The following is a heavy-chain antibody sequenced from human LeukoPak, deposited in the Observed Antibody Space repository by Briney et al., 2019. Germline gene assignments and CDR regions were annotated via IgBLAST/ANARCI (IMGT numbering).Heavy chain of an antibody. CDR1: GGPFSGYY. Sequence: MSSVTPSLTCAVYGGPFSGYYWSWIRQPPGKGREGIGDIYHSGRTNYNPSLKSRVTISVDTSKNQISLKVSSVTAADTAVSYCARFSRGGDRFDYWGQGTLVTVSS. D-gene: IGHD2-21*02. CDR2: IYHSGRT. J-gene: IGHJ4*02. CDR3: ARFSRGGDRFDY. V-gene: IGHV4-34*01.